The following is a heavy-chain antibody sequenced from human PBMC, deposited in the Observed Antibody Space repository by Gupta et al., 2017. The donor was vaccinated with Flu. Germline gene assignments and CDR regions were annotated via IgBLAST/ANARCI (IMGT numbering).Heavy chain of an antibody. CDR1: GFSTGRHW. CDR2: IKEDGSEI. V-gene: IGHV3-7*03. CDR3: TRDAPYCRGGNCYNHEAFDF. J-gene: IGHJ3*01. D-gene: IGHD2-15*01. Sequence: EVQLVESGGGWVQPGGSWRLCRAASGFSTGRHWMTWVRQAPGKGLEGVANIKEDGSEIYYLDAAKGQYTTSRDNAKNSMYLQKDSLRVEATAGSSCTRDAPYCRGGNCYNHEAFDFWGQGTTVTVSS.